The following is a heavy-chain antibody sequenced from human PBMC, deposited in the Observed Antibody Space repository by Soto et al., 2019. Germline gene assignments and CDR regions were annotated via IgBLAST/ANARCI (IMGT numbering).Heavy chain of an antibody. CDR1: EFTVSSSY. D-gene: IGHD6-13*01. V-gene: IGHV3-53*01. Sequence: GGSLRLSCAASEFTVSSSYMSWVRQAPGKGLEWVSLIYSGGSTYYADSVKGRFTISRDNSKNTLYLQMNSLRAEDTAVYYCARQHSSSWTFDYWGQGTLVTLSS. J-gene: IGHJ4*02. CDR2: IYSGGST. CDR3: ARQHSSSWTFDY.